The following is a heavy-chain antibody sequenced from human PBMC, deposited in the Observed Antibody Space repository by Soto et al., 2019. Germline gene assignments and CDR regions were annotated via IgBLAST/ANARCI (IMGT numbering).Heavy chain of an antibody. V-gene: IGHV3-23*01. CDR1: GFTFSSYA. D-gene: IGHD4-17*01. J-gene: IGHJ1*01. CDR3: AKPPTTVIVPAEYFQH. CDR2: ISGSGGST. Sequence: GGSLRLSCAASGFTFSSYAMSWVRQAPGKGLEWVSAISGSGGSTYYTDSVKGRFTISRDNSKNTLYLQMNSLRAEDTAVYYCAKPPTTVIVPAEYFQHWGQGTLVTVSS.